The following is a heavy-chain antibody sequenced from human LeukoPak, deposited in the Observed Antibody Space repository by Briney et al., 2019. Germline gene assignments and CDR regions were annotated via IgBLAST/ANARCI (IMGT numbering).Heavy chain of an antibody. D-gene: IGHD3-10*01. Sequence: SETLSLTCTVSGGSISSSSYYWGWIRQPPGKGLEWIGSIYYSGSTYYNPSLKSRVTISVDTSKNQFSLKLSSVTAADTAVYYCARVYGSGSYWWGHNWFDPWGQGTLVTVSS. CDR3: ARVYGSGSYWWGHNWFDP. V-gene: IGHV4-39*01. CDR2: IYYSGST. CDR1: GGSISSSSYY. J-gene: IGHJ5*02.